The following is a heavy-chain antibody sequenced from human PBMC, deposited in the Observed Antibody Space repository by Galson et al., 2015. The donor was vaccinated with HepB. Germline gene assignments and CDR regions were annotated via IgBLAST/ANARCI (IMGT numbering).Heavy chain of an antibody. Sequence: SLRLSCAASGFTFSSYAIHWVRQAPGKGLEWVAVISYDGSNKYYADSVKGRFTISRDNSKNTLYLQMNSLRAEDTAVYYCARHSEGYYDFWSGYYSYYYYMDVWGKGTTVTVSS. CDR2: ISYDGSNK. CDR1: GFTFSSYA. V-gene: IGHV3-30-3*01. D-gene: IGHD3-3*01. J-gene: IGHJ6*03. CDR3: ARHSEGYYDFWSGYYSYYYYMDV.